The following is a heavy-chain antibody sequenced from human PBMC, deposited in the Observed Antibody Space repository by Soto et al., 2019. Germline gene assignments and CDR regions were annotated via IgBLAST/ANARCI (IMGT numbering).Heavy chain of an antibody. J-gene: IGHJ6*02. CDR2: ISGSGGST. V-gene: IGHV3-23*01. D-gene: IGHD3-3*01. Sequence: GGSLRLSCAASGFTFSSYAMSWVRQAPGRGLEWVSAISGSGGSTYYADSVKGRFTISRDNSKNTLYLQMNSLRAEDTAVYYCAKAADSIFGVVINYYYGMDVWGQGTTVTVSS. CDR3: AKAADSIFGVVINYYYGMDV. CDR1: GFTFSSYA.